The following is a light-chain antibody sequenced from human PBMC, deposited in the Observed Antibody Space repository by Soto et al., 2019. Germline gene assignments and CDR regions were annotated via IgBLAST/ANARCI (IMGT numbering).Light chain of an antibody. V-gene: IGKV1-8*01. CDR2: SAS. J-gene: IGKJ4*01. CDR1: QGISNY. CDR3: QQYYSYPLT. Sequence: AIRMTQSPSSFSASTGDRVTITCRASQGISNYLAWYQQEPGKAPKLLIYSASTLQGGVPSRFSGSGSGTDFTLTISCLQSEDFANYYYQQYYSYPLTFGGGTKVEIK.